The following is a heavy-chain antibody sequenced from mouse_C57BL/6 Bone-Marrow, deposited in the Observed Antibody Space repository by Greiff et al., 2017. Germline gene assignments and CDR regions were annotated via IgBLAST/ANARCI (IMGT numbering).Heavy chain of an antibody. CDR2: IYPRDGST. Sequence: VQLQQSGPELVKPGASVKLSCKASGYTFTSYDINWVKQRPGQGLEWIGWIYPRDGSTKYNEKFKGKATLTVDTSSSTAYMELHSLTSEDSAVYFCARVEFDSSGGGWYFDVWCRGTTVTVTS. V-gene: IGHV1-85*01. D-gene: IGHD1-1*01. CDR3: ARVEFDSSGGGWYFDV. J-gene: IGHJ1*03. CDR1: GYTFTSYD.